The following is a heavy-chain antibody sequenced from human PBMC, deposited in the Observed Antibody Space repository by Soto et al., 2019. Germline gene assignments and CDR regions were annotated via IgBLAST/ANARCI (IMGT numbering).Heavy chain of an antibody. V-gene: IGHV4-61*03. CDR1: DGSVINGMFY. Sequence: SETLSLTCTVSDGSVINGMFYWSWIRQSPGKGLEWLGNVHFSGTTIYNPSLKGRVTMSLDMPTGRVFMKLTSVTAADTALYYCARYCSNSDCHHLFYFDKCGQRTQVTVSS. CDR2: VHFSGTT. CDR3: ARYCSNSDCHHLFYFDK. J-gene: IGHJ4*02. D-gene: IGHD2-2*01.